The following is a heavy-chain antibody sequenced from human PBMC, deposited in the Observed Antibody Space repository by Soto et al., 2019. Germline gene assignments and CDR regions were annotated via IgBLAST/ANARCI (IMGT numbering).Heavy chain of an antibody. CDR2: IFYSGNT. CDR1: GNSISTGAYY. V-gene: IGHV4-31*01. Sequence: QVQLQESGPGLLKPSQTLSLTCTVSGNSISTGAYYWSWLRQHPVKGLEWIGHIFYSGNTHYSPSLEGSGTLLVGPSKNQFSIKLTSVTVADTAIYYCAREGRSAAPQAGFDLWGQGTLVTVSS. J-gene: IGHJ4*02. CDR3: AREGRSAAPQAGFDL. D-gene: IGHD3-10*01.